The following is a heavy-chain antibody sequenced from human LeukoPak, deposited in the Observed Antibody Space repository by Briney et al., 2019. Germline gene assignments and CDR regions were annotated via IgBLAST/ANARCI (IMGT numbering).Heavy chain of an antibody. CDR1: GYTFTSYD. J-gene: IGHJ4*02. V-gene: IGHV1-8*01. CDR2: MNPNSGNT. D-gene: IGHD3/OR15-3a*01. CDR3: ARRTGYYTPTSNFDY. Sequence: ASVKVSCKASGYTFTSYDINWVRQATGQGLEWMGWMNPNSGNTGYAQKFQGRVTMTTDTSTSTAYMELRSLRSDDTAVYYCARRTGYYTPTSNFDYWGQGTLVTVSS.